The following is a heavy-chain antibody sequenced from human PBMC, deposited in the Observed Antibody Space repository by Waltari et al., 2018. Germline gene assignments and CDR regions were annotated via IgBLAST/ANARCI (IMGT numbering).Heavy chain of an antibody. D-gene: IGHD1-26*01. J-gene: IGHJ4*02. CDR3: AKARVVGDRGYFDY. Sequence: EVPLLESGGGLVQAGGALRLSCAASGFTFSSSAMTWVRQAPGKGLEWVSTINVSGDDTVYAGSGRGRFTISRDNSKNTLYLQMNSLRNEDTAVYYCAKARVVGDRGYFDYWGQGTLVTVSS. CDR2: INVSGDDT. CDR1: GFTFSSSA. V-gene: IGHV3-23*01.